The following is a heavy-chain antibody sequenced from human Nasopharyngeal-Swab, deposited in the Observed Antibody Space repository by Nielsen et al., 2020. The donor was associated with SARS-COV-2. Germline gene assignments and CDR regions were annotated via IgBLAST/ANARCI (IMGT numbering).Heavy chain of an antibody. J-gene: IGHJ6*02. CDR2: IYYSGST. V-gene: IGHV4-39*01. D-gene: IGHD5-18*01. CDR3: ASHRRGYSEDYGMDV. Sequence: RQAPGKGLEWIGSIYYSGSTYYNQSLKSRVTISVDTSKNQFSLKLSSVTAADTAVYYCASHRRGYSEDYGMDVWGQGTTVTVSS.